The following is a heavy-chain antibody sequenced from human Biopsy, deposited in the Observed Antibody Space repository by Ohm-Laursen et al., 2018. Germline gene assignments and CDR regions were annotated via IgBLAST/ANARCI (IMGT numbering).Heavy chain of an antibody. CDR2: IYPGGGT. J-gene: IGHJ3*02. CDR1: GDSIRNYY. CDR3: AGIVLGPTNDAFDI. Sequence: SETLSLTCTVSGDSIRNYYWSWIRQAAGKGLEWIGRIYPGGGTIYNPSLKSRVTMSVDTPKNHFSLNLNSVTAAGTAVYYCAGIVLGPTNDAFDIWGQGTMVTVSS. D-gene: IGHD1-26*01. V-gene: IGHV4-4*07.